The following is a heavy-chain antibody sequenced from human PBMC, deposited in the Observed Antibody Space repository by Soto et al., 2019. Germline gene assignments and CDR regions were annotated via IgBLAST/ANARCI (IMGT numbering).Heavy chain of an antibody. J-gene: IGHJ4*02. Sequence: SETLSLTCTVSGGSISSSSYYWGWIRQPPGKGLEWIGSIYYSGSTYYNPSLKSRVTISVDTSKNQFSLKLSSVTAADTAVYYCARRYKAAAGHTYWGQGTLVTVSS. CDR1: GGSISSSSYY. CDR3: ARRYKAAAGHTY. V-gene: IGHV4-39*01. CDR2: IYYSGST. D-gene: IGHD6-13*01.